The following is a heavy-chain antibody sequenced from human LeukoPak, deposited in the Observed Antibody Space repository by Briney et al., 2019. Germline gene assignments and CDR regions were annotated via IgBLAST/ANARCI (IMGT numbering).Heavy chain of an antibody. J-gene: IGHJ4*02. V-gene: IGHV3-23*01. Sequence: PGGSLRLSCAASGFTFRSYAMSWVRQAPGKGLEWVSVISDSGSSTYNADSVKGRFTISRDNSKNTLYLQMNSLRAEDTAVYYCAKHPKRYSGSWSPTGYWGQGTLVTVSS. CDR1: GFTFRSYA. CDR2: ISDSGSST. D-gene: IGHD6-13*01. CDR3: AKHPKRYSGSWSPTGY.